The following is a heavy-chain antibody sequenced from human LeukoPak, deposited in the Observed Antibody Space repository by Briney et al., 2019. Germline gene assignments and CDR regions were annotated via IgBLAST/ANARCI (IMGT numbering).Heavy chain of an antibody. J-gene: IGHJ6*03. CDR1: XGSIXXXY. D-gene: IGHD6-6*01. CDR3: ARDAPYSSSWSYYYYYMDV. CDR2: XYYSGST. V-gene: IGHV4-59*01. Sequence: SLXXTXXXGSIXXXYWXXIRXXXXXXXXXIGYXYYSGSTNYNPSLKSRVTISVDTSKNQFSLKLSSVTAADTAVYYCARDAPYSSSWSYYYYYMDVWGKGTTVTVSS.